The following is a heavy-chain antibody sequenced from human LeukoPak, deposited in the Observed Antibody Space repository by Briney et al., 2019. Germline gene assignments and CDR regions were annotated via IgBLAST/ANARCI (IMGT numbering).Heavy chain of an antibody. CDR3: ARELTYADY. CDR2: IHYSGST. V-gene: IGHV4-30-4*08. CDR1: GGSISSGDYY. D-gene: IGHD1-26*01. Sequence: PSETLSLTCTVSGGSISSGDYYWSWIRQHPGKGLEWIGYIHYSGSTYYNPSLKSRVTMSVDTSKNQFSLKLSSVTAADTAVYYCARELTYADYWGQGTLVTVSS. J-gene: IGHJ4*02.